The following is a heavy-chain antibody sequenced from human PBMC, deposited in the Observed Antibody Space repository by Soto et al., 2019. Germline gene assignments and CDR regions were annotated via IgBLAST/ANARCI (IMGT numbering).Heavy chain of an antibody. D-gene: IGHD2-2*01. Sequence: SETLSLTCTVSGGSVSSSSYYWGWVRQPPGKGLEWIGYMYSSGGGYKYNPSLRSRVTISVDTSKNQFSLRLSSVTAADTAIYYCAGTTWAFDSWGQGSLVTVSS. CDR3: AGTTWAFDS. CDR1: GGSVSSSSYY. J-gene: IGHJ4*02. V-gene: IGHV4-61*05. CDR2: MYSSGGGY.